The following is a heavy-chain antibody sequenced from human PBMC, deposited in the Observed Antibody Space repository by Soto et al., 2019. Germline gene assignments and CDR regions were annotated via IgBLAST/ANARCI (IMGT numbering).Heavy chain of an antibody. CDR3: AKDPTYYYDSSGYYYFDY. CDR1: GFTFSSYA. CDR2: ISGSGGST. Sequence: GGSLRLSCAASGFTFSSYAMSWVRQAPGKGLEWVSAISGSGGSTYYADSVKGRFTISRDNSKNTLYLQMNSLRAEDTAVYYCAKDPTYYYDSSGYYYFDYWGQGTLVTVSS. V-gene: IGHV3-23*01. D-gene: IGHD3-22*01. J-gene: IGHJ4*02.